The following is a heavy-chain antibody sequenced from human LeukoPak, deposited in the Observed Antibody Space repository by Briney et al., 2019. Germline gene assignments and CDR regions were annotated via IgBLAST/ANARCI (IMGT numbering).Heavy chain of an antibody. Sequence: PSETLSLTCTVSSDSISGYYWSWIRQPPGKGLEWLGYIYSSGSTNYNPSLKSRVTISVDTSKNQFSLKLSSVTAADTAVYYCARVSRSSGSCYEYFQHWGQGTLVTVSS. D-gene: IGHD2-15*01. J-gene: IGHJ1*01. CDR2: IYSSGST. CDR3: ARVSRSSGSCYEYFQH. V-gene: IGHV4-59*01. CDR1: SDSISGYY.